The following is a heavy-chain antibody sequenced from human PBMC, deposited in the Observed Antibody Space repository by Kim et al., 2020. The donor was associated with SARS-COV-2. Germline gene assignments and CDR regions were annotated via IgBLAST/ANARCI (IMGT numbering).Heavy chain of an antibody. CDR1: GFTFSSYA. D-gene: IGHD3-22*01. CDR3: ARDHLHARTYYYDSSGYNY. CDR2: ISYDGSNK. J-gene: IGHJ4*02. V-gene: IGHV3-30*04. Sequence: GGSLRLSCAASGFTFSSYAMHWVRQAPGKGLEWVAVISYDGSNKYYADSVKGRFTISRDNSKNTLYLQMNSLRAEDTAVYYCARDHLHARTYYYDSSGYNYWGQGTLVTVSS.